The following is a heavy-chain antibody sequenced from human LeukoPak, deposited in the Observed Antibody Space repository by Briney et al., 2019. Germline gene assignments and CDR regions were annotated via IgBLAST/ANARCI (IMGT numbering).Heavy chain of an antibody. CDR3: AKERKLLPFDC. CDR2: IQNDEVDI. D-gene: IGHD4-23*01. CDR1: GFTFDTFG. V-gene: IGHV3-30*02. Sequence: QPGGSLRLSCAASGFTFDTFGMHWVRQAPGKGLEWVAFIQNDEVDIFYADSVKGRFTVSRDNSKNTLFLQMNSLRTEDTAVYYCAKERKLLPFDCWGQGTLVTVSS. J-gene: IGHJ4*02.